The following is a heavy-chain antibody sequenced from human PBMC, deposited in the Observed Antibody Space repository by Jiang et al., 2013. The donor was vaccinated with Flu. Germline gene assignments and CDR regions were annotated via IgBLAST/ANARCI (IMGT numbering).Heavy chain of an antibody. CDR2: T. CDR3: ARRGVAAPPVIDY. D-gene: IGHD6-13*01. Sequence: TYYNPSLESRVTMSVDSSKNQLSLTLSSVAAADTAVYYCARRGVAAPPVIDYWGQGALVTVSS. V-gene: IGHV4-39*01. J-gene: IGHJ4*02.